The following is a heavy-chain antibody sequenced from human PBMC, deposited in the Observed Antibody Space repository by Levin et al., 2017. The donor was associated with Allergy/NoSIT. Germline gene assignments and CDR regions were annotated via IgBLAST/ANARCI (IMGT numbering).Heavy chain of an antibody. CDR1: GFSLRNYG. CDR2: IAYDGTNQ. CDR3: ATDGREMTTTFEF. D-gene: IGHD5-24*01. J-gene: IGHJ4*02. Sequence: GGSLRLSCAAPGFSLRNYGIHWVRQAPGKGLEWVAMIAYDGTNQAYADSVKGRFSISRDYSKHTVYLQMNSLRGEDTAVYYCATDGREMTTTFEFWGQGTLVTVSS. V-gene: IGHV3-30*02.